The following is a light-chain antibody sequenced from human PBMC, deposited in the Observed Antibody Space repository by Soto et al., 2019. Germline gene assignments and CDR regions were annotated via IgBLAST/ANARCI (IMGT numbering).Light chain of an antibody. V-gene: IGKV2-28*01. CDR1: QSLLHSNGYNY. Sequence: DIVMTQSPLSLPVTPGEPASTSCRSSQSLLHSNGYNYLDWYLQKPGQSPQLLIYLGSNRASGVPDRFSGSGSGTDFTLKISRVEAEDVGVYYCMQALQTPNTFGQGTKLEIK. J-gene: IGKJ2*01. CDR3: MQALQTPNT. CDR2: LGS.